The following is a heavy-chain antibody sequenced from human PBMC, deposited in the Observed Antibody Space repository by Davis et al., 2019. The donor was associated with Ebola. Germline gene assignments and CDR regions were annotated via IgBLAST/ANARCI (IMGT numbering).Heavy chain of an antibody. CDR3: ARGGAYYYDSSGSRNDY. D-gene: IGHD3-22*01. V-gene: IGHV4-39*07. Sequence: MPSETLSLTCTVSGGSISSSSYYWGWIRQPPGKGLEWIGSIYYSGSTYYNPSLKSRVTISVDTSKNQFSLKLSSVTAADTAVYYCARGGAYYYDSSGSRNDYWGQGTLVTVSS. CDR1: GGSISSSSYY. J-gene: IGHJ4*02. CDR2: IYYSGST.